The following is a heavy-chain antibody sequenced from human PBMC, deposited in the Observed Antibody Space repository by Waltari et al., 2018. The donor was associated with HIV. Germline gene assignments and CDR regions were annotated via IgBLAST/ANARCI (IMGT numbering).Heavy chain of an antibody. D-gene: IGHD3-10*01. Sequence: QLQLQESGPGLAKPSETLSLTCTVSGGSVTNYYWSWIRQPPGKGLEWIGYLYHSGSTNYTPSLNARVTTAVATSKNRFSLNLTSVTAADTAVYYCARHAGSMGGAFDVWGQGTMVTVSS. CDR3: ARHAGSMGGAFDV. CDR2: LYHSGST. J-gene: IGHJ3*01. V-gene: IGHV4-59*08. CDR1: GGSVTNYY.